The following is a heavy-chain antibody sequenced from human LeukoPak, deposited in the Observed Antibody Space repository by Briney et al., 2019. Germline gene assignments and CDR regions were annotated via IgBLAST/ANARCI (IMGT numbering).Heavy chain of an antibody. D-gene: IGHD3-9*01. V-gene: IGHV4-39*01. CDR2: IYYSGST. Sequence: GSLRLSCAASGFTFSSYAMSWIRQPPGKGLEWIGSIYYSGSTYYNPSPKSLVTISVDTSKNQFSLKLSSVTAADTAVYDCARHPRYYDILTGYQSKFYFDYWGQGTLVTVSS. J-gene: IGHJ4*02. CDR1: GFTFSSYA. CDR3: ARHPRYYDILTGYQSKFYFDY.